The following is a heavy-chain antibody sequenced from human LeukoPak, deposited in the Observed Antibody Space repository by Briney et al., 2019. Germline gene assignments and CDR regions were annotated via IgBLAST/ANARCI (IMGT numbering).Heavy chain of an antibody. Sequence: GGSLRLSCAASGFTVSSNYMSWVRQAPGKGLEWVAVIWYDGSNKYYADSVKGRFTISRDNSKNTLYLQMNSLRAEDTAVYYCARGNGGEDFDYWGQGTLVTVSS. CDR3: ARGNGGEDFDY. J-gene: IGHJ4*02. CDR2: IWYDGSNK. D-gene: IGHD3-10*01. CDR1: GFTVSSNY. V-gene: IGHV3-33*08.